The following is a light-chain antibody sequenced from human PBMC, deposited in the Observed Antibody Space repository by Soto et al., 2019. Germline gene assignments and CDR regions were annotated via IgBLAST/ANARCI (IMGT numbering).Light chain of an antibody. CDR1: QTISSW. CDR3: QQRSYLIT. V-gene: IGKV1-5*03. CDR2: KAS. J-gene: IGKJ5*01. Sequence: DIQMTQSPSTLSASVGDRVTITCRASQTISSWLAWYQQKPGKAPKILIYKASSLEDGVPSRFSGSGSGTEFTLTISSLQPEDFATYYCQQRSYLITFGQGTRLEIK.